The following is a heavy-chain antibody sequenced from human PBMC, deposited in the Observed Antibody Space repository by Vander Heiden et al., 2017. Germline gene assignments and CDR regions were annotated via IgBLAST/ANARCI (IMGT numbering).Heavy chain of an antibody. CDR3: ARDLSLIAAAGTKEYYFDY. D-gene: IGHD6-13*01. Sequence: QVQLVQSGAEVKKPGSSVKVSCKASGGPFSSHAIGWVRQAPGQGLEWMGGIIPIFGTANYAQKFQGRVTITADESTSTAYMELSSLRSEDTAVYYCARDLSLIAAAGTKEYYFDYWGQGTLVTVSS. J-gene: IGHJ4*02. V-gene: IGHV1-69*01. CDR2: IIPIFGTA. CDR1: GGPFSSHA.